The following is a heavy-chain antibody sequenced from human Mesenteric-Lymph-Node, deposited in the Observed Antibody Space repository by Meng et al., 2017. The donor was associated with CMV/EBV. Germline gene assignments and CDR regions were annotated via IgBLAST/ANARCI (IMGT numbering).Heavy chain of an antibody. V-gene: IGHV3-48*04. D-gene: IGHD5-18*01. J-gene: IGHJ6*02. CDR1: GFTFSSYS. CDR3: AREGYSFNGMDV. Sequence: GESLKISCAASGFTFSSYSMSWVRQAPGKGLEWVSSITSSSETIYYADSVKGRFTILRDNAKNSLHLQMNSLRAEDTAVYYCAREGYSFNGMDVWGQGTTVTVSS. CDR2: ITSSSETI.